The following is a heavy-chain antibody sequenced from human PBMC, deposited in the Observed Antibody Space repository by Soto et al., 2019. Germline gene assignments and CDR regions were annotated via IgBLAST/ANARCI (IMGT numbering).Heavy chain of an antibody. J-gene: IGHJ5*02. V-gene: IGHV1-8*01. Sequence: ASVKVSCKASGYTFTSYYINWVLQATGQGLEWMGWMNPNSGNTGYAQKFQGRVTMTRNTSISTAYMELSSLRSEDTAVYYCARGRGRFLEWLSWRQGTLVTVSS. CDR2: MNPNSGNT. CDR3: ARGRGRFLEWLS. CDR1: GYTFTSYY. D-gene: IGHD3-3*01.